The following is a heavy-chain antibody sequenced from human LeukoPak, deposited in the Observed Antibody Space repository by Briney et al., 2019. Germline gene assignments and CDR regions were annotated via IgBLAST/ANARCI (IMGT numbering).Heavy chain of an antibody. V-gene: IGHV3-7*01. D-gene: IGHD6-19*01. CDR3: ATINTVAGRSYYLDY. J-gene: IGHJ4*02. CDR1: GFTFSTYW. Sequence: GGSLRLSCAASGFTFSTYWMSWVRQAPGKGLEWVANIKQDGSEKYYVGSVKGRFTISRDNAKNSLYLQMNSLRAEDTAVYYCATINTVAGRSYYLDYWGQGTLVTVSS. CDR2: IKQDGSEK.